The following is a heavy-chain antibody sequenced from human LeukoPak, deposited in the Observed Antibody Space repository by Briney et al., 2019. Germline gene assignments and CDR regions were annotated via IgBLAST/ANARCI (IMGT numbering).Heavy chain of an antibody. J-gene: IGHJ6*02. CDR2: MNPNSGNT. V-gene: IGHV1-8*01. Sequence: GASVKVSCKASGYTFTSYDINWVRQAPGQGLEWMGWMNPNSGNTGYAQKFQGRVTMTRNTSISTAYMELSSLRSEDTAVYYCAREFGILTVGSHYYYGMDVWGQGTTVTVSS. D-gene: IGHD3-9*01. CDR3: AREFGILTVGSHYYYGMDV. CDR1: GYTFTSYD.